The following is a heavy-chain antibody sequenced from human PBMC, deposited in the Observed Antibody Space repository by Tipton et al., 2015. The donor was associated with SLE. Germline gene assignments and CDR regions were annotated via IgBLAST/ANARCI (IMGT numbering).Heavy chain of an antibody. D-gene: IGHD3-16*02. CDR2: LNYNGGA. J-gene: IGHJ4*02. Sequence: TLSLTCSVSGGSITNKYWSWIRQPPGKGLEWIGYLNYNGGATYSPSLKSRVTTSVDTSKNQFSLKLTSVTAADTAVYYCARRDNFWGSYRRAHPYFDLWGQGALVTVSS. CDR1: GGSITNKY. V-gene: IGHV4-59*12. CDR3: ARRDNFWGSYRRAHPYFDL.